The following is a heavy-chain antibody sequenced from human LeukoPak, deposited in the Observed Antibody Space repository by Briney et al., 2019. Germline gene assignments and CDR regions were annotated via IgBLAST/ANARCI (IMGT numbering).Heavy chain of an antibody. CDR1: GFTVSSNY. Sequence: GGSLRLSCAASGFTVSSNYMSWVRQAPGKGLEWVSVIYSGGSTYYADSVKGRFTISRDNSKNTLYLQMNSLRAEDTAVYYCAVSAAAGVSDYWGQGTLVTVSS. CDR3: AVSAAAGVSDY. CDR2: IYSGGST. J-gene: IGHJ4*02. D-gene: IGHD6-13*01. V-gene: IGHV3-66*01.